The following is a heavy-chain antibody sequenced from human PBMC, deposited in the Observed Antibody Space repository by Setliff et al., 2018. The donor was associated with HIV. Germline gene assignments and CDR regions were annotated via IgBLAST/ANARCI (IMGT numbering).Heavy chain of an antibody. V-gene: IGHV4-38-2*02. J-gene: IGHJ4*02. CDR1: GYSVSSGYY. CDR2: MYDSETT. D-gene: IGHD3-16*01. CDR3: ARHQKVSFMSDH. Sequence: SETLSLTCIVSGYSVSSGYYWGWIRQPPGKGLQWIGAMYDSETTYYNPSLKSRVTMSVDASRNRFSLKLSSVTAADTAIYYCARHQKVSFMSDHWGQGMLVT.